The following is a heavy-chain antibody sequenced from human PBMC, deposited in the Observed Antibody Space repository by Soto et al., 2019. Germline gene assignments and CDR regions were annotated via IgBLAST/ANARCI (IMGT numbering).Heavy chain of an antibody. CDR2: ISGSGGST. D-gene: IGHD1-26*01. CDR1: GFTFSSYA. V-gene: IGHV3-23*01. CDR3: AKGRGVAADPLPHYFDY. Sequence: QPGGSLRLSCAASGFTFSSYAMSWVRQAPGKGLEWVSAISGSGGSTYYADSVKGRFTISRDNSKNTLYLQMNSLRAEDTAVYYCAKGRGVAADPLPHYFDYWGQGTLVTVS. J-gene: IGHJ4*02.